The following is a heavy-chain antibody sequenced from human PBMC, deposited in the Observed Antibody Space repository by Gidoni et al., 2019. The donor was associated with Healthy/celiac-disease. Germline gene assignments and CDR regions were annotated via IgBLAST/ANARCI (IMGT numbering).Heavy chain of an antibody. D-gene: IGHD3-22*01. CDR3: AREQEMYYYDSSGYYY. CDR1: GFPVSSYG. Sequence: QVQLVESGGGVVQPGRSLRLPCAASGFPVSSYGMHWVRQAPGKGLEWVAVIWYDGSNKYYADSVKGRFTISRDNSKNTLYLQMNSLRAEDTAVYYCAREQEMYYYDSSGYYYWGQGTLVTVSS. V-gene: IGHV3-33*01. CDR2: IWYDGSNK. J-gene: IGHJ4*02.